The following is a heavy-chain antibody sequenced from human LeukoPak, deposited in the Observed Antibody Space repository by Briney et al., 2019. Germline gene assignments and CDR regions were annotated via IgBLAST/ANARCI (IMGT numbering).Heavy chain of an antibody. CDR2: IIPIFGTA. CDR1: GGTFSSYA. D-gene: IGHD2-2*01. Sequence: SVKVSCKASGGTFSSYAISWVRQAPGQGLEWMGRIIPIFGTANYAQKFQGRVTITTDESTSTAYMELSSLRSEDTAVYYCARGIVAPAAMQAEQNFVYWGQGTLVTVSS. CDR3: ARGIVAPAAMQAEQNFVY. V-gene: IGHV1-69*05. J-gene: IGHJ4*02.